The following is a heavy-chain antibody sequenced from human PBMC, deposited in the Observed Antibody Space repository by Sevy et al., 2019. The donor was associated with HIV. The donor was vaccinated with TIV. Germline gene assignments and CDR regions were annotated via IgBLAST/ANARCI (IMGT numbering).Heavy chain of an antibody. Sequence: GGSLRLSCAASGFSLSKYGMHWVRQAPGKGLEWVAVISYDGGNKYYADSVKRRFTISKDNFKNTLYLKMNSLRAEDTAIYYCAKPGKFSGSYLDAFDIWGQGPMVTVSS. J-gene: IGHJ3*02. CDR1: GFSLSKYG. V-gene: IGHV3-30*18. CDR2: ISYDGGNK. CDR3: AKPGKFSGSYLDAFDI. D-gene: IGHD1-26*01.